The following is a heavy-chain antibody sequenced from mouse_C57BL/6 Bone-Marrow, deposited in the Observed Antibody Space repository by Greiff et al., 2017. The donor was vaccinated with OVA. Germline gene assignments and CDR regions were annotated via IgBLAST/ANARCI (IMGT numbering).Heavy chain of an antibody. J-gene: IGHJ3*01. D-gene: IGHD1-1*01. CDR1: GYTFTSYG. Sequence: QVQLKQSGAELARPGASVKLSCKASGYTFTSYGISWVKQRTGQGLEWIGEIYPRSGNTYYNEKFKGKATLTADKSSSTAYMELRSLTSEDSAVYFCARHEDTYYYGSSPWFAYWGQGTLVTVSA. CDR3: ARHEDTYYYGSSPWFAY. CDR2: IYPRSGNT. V-gene: IGHV1-81*01.